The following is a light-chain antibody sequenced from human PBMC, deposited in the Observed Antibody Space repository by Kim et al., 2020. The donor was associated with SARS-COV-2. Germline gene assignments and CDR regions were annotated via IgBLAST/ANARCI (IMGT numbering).Light chain of an antibody. J-gene: IGLJ1*01. V-gene: IGLV9-49*01. Sequence: QPVLTQPPSASASLGASVTLTCTLSSGYSNYKVDWYQQRPGKGPRFVMRVGTGGIVGSKGDGIPDRFSVLVSGLNRYLTIKNIQEEDESDYHCGADHGSGSNFVYVFGTGTKVTVL. CDR1: SGYSNYK. CDR3: GADHGSGSNFVYV. CDR2: VGTGGIVG.